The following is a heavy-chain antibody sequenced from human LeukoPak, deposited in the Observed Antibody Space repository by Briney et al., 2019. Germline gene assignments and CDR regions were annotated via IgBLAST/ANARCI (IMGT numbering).Heavy chain of an antibody. CDR3: ARDHQTYCSSTSCYTNRFDY. D-gene: IGHD2-2*02. CDR1: GFTVRGFY. CDR2: IYRGGDT. V-gene: IGHV3-66*01. J-gene: IGHJ4*02. Sequence: GGSLRLSCAASGFTVRGFYMSWVRQAPGKGLEWVSLIYRGGDTYYADSVKGRFTISRDNSKNTLYLQMNSLRAEDTAVYYCARDHQTYCSSTSCYTNRFDYWGQGTLVTVSS.